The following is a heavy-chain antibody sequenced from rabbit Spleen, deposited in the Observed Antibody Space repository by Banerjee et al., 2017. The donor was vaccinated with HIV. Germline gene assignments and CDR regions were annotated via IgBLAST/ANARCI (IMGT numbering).Heavy chain of an antibody. CDR2: IEGGGSAFT. D-gene: IGHD8-1*01. CDR3: ARDSGSSFSSYGMDL. Sequence: QSLEESGGDLVKPGASLTLTCTASGVSFSSDQYMCWVRQAPGKGLEWIACIEGGGSAFTYFASWAKGRFTCSKTSSTTVTLQMTSLTVADTATYFCARDSGSSFSSYGMDLWGPGTLVTVS. CDR1: GVSFSSDQY. J-gene: IGHJ6*01. V-gene: IGHV1S40*01.